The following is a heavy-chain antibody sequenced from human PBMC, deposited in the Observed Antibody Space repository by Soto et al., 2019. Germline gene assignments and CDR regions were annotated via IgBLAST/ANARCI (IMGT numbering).Heavy chain of an antibody. V-gene: IGHV3-30-3*01. J-gene: IGHJ4*02. CDR1: GFTFSSSA. D-gene: IGHD3-16*02. CDR3: ARGIMITFGGVIVSYYFDY. CDR2: ISYDGSNK. Sequence: GGSLRLSCAASGFTFSSSAMHWVRQAPGKGLEWVAVISYDGSNKYYADSVRGRFTISRDNSKNTLYLQMSSLRAEDTAVYYCARGIMITFGGVIVSYYFDYWGQGTLVTVSS.